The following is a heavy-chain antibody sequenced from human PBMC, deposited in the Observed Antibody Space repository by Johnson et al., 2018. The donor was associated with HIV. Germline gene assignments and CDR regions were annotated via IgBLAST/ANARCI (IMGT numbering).Heavy chain of an antibody. J-gene: IGHJ3*02. V-gene: IGHV3-7*03. D-gene: IGHD5-18*01. CDR1: GFSVSISY. Sequence: VQLVESGGGVIQTGESLTVSCTASGFSVSISYMSWVRQAPGKGLEWVANIKQDGSEKYYVDSVKGRFTISRDNAKNSLYLQMNSLRAEDTAVYYCAKPQWIQLWYDAFDIWGQGKMVTVSS. CDR2: IKQDGSEK. CDR3: AKPQWIQLWYDAFDI.